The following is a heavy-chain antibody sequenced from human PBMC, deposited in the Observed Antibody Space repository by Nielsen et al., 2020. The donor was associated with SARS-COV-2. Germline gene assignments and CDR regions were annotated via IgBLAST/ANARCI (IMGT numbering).Heavy chain of an antibody. J-gene: IGHJ6*02. Sequence: GGSLRLSCAASGFTFNNYGFYWVRQAPGKGLEWVASISYEGSKKYYGDSLTGRFTVSRDTSKNPVYLQMNSLSVEDTAVYYCAKRRAVFMPTFGGEGAIDVWGQGTTVSVSS. V-gene: IGHV3-30*02. CDR3: AKRRAVFMPTFGGEGAIDV. D-gene: IGHD3-16*01. CDR2: ISYEGSKK. CDR1: GFTFNNYG.